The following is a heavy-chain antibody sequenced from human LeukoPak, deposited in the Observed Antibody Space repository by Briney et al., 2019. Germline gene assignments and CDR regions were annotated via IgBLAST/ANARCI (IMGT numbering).Heavy chain of an antibody. Sequence: ASVKVSCKASGGTFSSYAISWVRQAPGQGLERMGGIIPIFGTANYAQKFQGRVTITADKSTSTAYMELSSLRSEDTAVYYYARERGYYGMDVWGKGTTVTVSS. CDR3: ARERGYYGMDV. V-gene: IGHV1-69*06. CDR2: IIPIFGTA. J-gene: IGHJ6*04. CDR1: GGTFSSYA. D-gene: IGHD3-16*01.